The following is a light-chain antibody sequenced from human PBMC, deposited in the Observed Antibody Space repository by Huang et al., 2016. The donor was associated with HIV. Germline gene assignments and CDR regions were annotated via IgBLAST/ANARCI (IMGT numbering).Light chain of an antibody. CDR2: DAS. CDR3: QQRSSWPGT. CDR1: QSVSSD. V-gene: IGKV3-11*01. Sequence: EIVLTQSPATLSLSPGERATLSCRASQSVSSDLAWYQNKPGQAPRLLIYDASNRATGIPARFSGSGSGTDFTLTISSLEPEDFAVYYCQQRSSWPGTFGQGTKVEVK. J-gene: IGKJ1*01.